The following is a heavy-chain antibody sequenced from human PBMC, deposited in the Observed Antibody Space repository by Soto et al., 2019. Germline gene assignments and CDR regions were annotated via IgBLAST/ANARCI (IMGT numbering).Heavy chain of an antibody. Sequence: PSETLCLTCAVSGYSISSGYYWSWIRQPPGKGLEWIGEINHSGSTNYNPSLKSRVTISVDTSKNQFSLKLSSVTAADTAVYYCARDKPGKGYGMDVWGQGTTVTVSS. CDR3: ARDKPGKGYGMDV. J-gene: IGHJ6*02. CDR1: GYSISSGYY. V-gene: IGHV4-34*01. CDR2: INHSGST.